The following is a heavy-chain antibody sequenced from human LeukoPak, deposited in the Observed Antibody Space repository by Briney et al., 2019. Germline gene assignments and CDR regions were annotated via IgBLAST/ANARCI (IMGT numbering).Heavy chain of an antibody. D-gene: IGHD3-10*01. CDR2: ISSSGSTI. CDR3: ARDPDMVRGVGSAFDI. CDR1: GFPFITTW. J-gene: IGHJ3*02. Sequence: GGSLRLPCETSGFPFITTWMNWVRQAPGKGLEWVSYISSSGSTIYYADSVKGRFTISRDNAKNSLYLQMNSLRAEDTAVYYCARDPDMVRGVGSAFDIWGQGTMVTVSS. V-gene: IGHV3-11*01.